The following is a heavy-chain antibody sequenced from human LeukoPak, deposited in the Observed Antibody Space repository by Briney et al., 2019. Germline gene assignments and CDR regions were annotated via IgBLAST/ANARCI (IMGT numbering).Heavy chain of an antibody. Sequence: GGSLRLSCAASGLTFSDSAMTWVRQAPGKGLDWVSLISFSGANTYYADSVKGRFTISRDNSKDTLFLQMNSLRAEDTAIYYCARDIQLSTWGLGTMVTVSS. CDR2: ISFSGANT. CDR1: GLTFSDSA. D-gene: IGHD5-24*01. V-gene: IGHV3-23*01. J-gene: IGHJ3*01. CDR3: ARDIQLST.